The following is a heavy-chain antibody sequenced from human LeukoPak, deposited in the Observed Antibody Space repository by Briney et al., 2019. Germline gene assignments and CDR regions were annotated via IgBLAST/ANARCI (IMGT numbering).Heavy chain of an antibody. J-gene: IGHJ5*02. CDR3: ARGLSGYDPNWFDP. CDR2: INPNSGGT. V-gene: IGHV1-2*02. CDR1: GYTFTGYY. D-gene: IGHD5-12*01. Sequence: GASVKASCKASGYTFTGYYMHWVRQAPGQGLEWMGWINPNSGGTNYAQKFQGRVAMTRDTSITTAYMELSSLRSEDTAVYYCARGLSGYDPNWFDPWGQGTLVTVSS.